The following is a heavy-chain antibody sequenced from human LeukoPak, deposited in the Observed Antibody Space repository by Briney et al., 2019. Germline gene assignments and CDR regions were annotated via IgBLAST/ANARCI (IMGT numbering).Heavy chain of an antibody. CDR3: ARVGVLSSSWLLY. V-gene: IGHV3-23*01. D-gene: IGHD6-13*01. CDR1: GFTFSSYA. Sequence: GGSLRLSCAASGFTFSSYAMSWVRQAPGKGLEWVSAISGSGGSTYYADSVKGRFTISRDNAKNSLYLQMNSLRAADTAVYYCARVGVLSSSWLLYWGQGTLVTVSS. CDR2: ISGSGGST. J-gene: IGHJ4*02.